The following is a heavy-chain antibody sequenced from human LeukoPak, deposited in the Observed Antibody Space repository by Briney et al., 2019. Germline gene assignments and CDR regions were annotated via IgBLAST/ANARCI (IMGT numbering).Heavy chain of an antibody. V-gene: IGHV3-30*03. CDR3: ARGPPGRGYCSSTSCYFFDY. D-gene: IGHD2-2*01. CDR1: GFTFSSYG. CDR2: ISYDGSNK. J-gene: IGHJ4*02. Sequence: GGSLRLSCAASGFTFSSYGMHWVRQAPGKGLEWVAVISYDGSNKYYADSVKGRFTISRDNSKNTLYLQMNSLRAEDTAVYYCARGPPGRGYCSSTSCYFFDYWGQGTLVTVSS.